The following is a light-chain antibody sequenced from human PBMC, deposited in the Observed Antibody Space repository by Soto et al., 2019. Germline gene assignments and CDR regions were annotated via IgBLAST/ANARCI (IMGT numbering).Light chain of an antibody. V-gene: IGKV3-20*01. CDR1: QRVTYRY. CDR2: AAS. Sequence: ETVLTQSPGTLALSPGERVTLSCRASQRVTYRYLAWYQQKPGQAPRLLIYAASTRATGIPDRFSGSGSGTDFTFTISRLEPGDFAVYYCQQYGSSPWTFGQGTKVEIK. CDR3: QQYGSSPWT. J-gene: IGKJ1*01.